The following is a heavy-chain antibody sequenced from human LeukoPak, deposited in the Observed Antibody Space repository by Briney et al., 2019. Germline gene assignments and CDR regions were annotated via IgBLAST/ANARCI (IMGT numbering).Heavy chain of an antibody. V-gene: IGHV4-61*01. CDR2: IYYSGST. CDR3: ARDPPPGYSSGWYGSYWYFAL. Sequence: PSETLSLTCTVSGGSVSSGSYCWSWIRQPPGKGLEWIGYIYYSGSTNYNPSLKSRVAISVDTSKNQFSLKLSSVTAAATAVYYCARDPPPGYSSGWYGSYWYFALWGRGTLFTVSS. D-gene: IGHD6-19*01. J-gene: IGHJ2*01. CDR1: GGSVSSGSYC.